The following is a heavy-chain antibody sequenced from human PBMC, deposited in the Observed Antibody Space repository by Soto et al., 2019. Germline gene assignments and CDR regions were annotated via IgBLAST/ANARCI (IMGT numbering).Heavy chain of an antibody. D-gene: IGHD2-21*02. J-gene: IGHJ6*02. CDR1: GGTFSSYA. CDR2: IIPIFGTA. Sequence: SVKVSFKASGGTFSSYAISWVRQAPGQGLEWMGGIIPIFGTANYAQKFQGRVTITADKSTSTAYMELSSLRSEDTAVYYCARRAYCGGDCYSYYYYGMDVWGQGTTVTVSS. CDR3: ARRAYCGGDCYSYYYYGMDV. V-gene: IGHV1-69*06.